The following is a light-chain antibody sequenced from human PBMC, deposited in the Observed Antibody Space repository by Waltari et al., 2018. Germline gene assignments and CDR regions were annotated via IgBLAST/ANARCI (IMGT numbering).Light chain of an antibody. V-gene: IGKV3-20*01. J-gene: IGKJ1*01. CDR1: QSVSRS. Sequence: EIVLTQSPGTLSLSPGERATLSCRASQSVSRSLAWYQEKPGQAPRLLIYDASTRATGIPDRFSGSGSGTDFNLTISRLEPEDFAVYYCQKYVSLPATFGQGTKVEIK. CDR2: DAS. CDR3: QKYVSLPAT.